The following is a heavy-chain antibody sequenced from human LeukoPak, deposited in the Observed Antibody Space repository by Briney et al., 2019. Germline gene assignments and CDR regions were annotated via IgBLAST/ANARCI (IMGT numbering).Heavy chain of an antibody. Sequence: GGSLRLSCTASRFTFRNFGMHWVRQAPGKGLEWVAVIWYDGSEKYYADSVKGRFTISRDNSKNTLYLQMNSLRAEDTAVYYCAKDATGRTYYYDSSGPVDYWGQGTLVTVSS. CDR2: IWYDGSEK. CDR3: AKDATGRTYYYDSSGPVDY. J-gene: IGHJ4*02. V-gene: IGHV3-33*06. D-gene: IGHD3-22*01. CDR1: RFTFRNFG.